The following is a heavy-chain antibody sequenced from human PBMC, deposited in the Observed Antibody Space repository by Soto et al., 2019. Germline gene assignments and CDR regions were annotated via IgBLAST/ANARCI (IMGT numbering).Heavy chain of an antibody. CDR1: GFTFRGNA. CDR2: ISGSGNTP. D-gene: IGHD3-22*01. V-gene: IGHV3-23*01. Sequence: EVQLLESGGGLVQPGGSLTITCVATGFTFRGNAMTWVRQAPGKGLEWVSSISGSGNTPLYPDSVKGRFTVSRDNSKNMLYLQMSSLTVEDTALYYCARPYDSDGYFPFGQTYYFDYWGQGTLVTVSS. J-gene: IGHJ4*02. CDR3: ARPYDSDGYFPFGQTYYFDY.